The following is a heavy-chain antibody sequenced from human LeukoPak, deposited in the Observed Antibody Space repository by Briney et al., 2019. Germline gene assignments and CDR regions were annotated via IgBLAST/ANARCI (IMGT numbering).Heavy chain of an antibody. CDR1: GYTFTGYY. CDR3: ARGPLEGISLSLY. J-gene: IGHJ4*02. Sequence: ASVKVSCKASGYTFTGYYMHWVRQAPGQGLEWMGWINPNSGGTNYAQKFQGRVTMTRDTSISTAYMELSRLRSDDTAAYYCARGPLEGISLSLYWGQGTLVTVSS. D-gene: IGHD6-13*01. V-gene: IGHV1-2*02. CDR2: INPNSGGT.